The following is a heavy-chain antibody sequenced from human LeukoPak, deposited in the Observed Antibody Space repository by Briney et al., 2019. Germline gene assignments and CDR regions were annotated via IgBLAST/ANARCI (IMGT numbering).Heavy chain of an antibody. V-gene: IGHV1-24*01. CDR1: GFTLTELS. Sequence: ASVKVSCKVSGFTLTELSMHWVRQAPGKGLEWMGGFDPEDGETIYAQKLQGRVTMTTDTSTSTAYMELRSLRSDDTAVYYCAREAGSYARQAFDIWGQGTMVTVSS. J-gene: IGHJ3*02. D-gene: IGHD2-2*01. CDR2: FDPEDGET. CDR3: AREAGSYARQAFDI.